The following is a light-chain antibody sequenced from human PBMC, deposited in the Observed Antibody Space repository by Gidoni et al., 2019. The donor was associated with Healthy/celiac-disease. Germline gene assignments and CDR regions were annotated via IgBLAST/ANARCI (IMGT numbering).Light chain of an antibody. CDR2: AAS. CDR3: QQLRNT. V-gene: IGKV1-9*01. Sequence: DIQLTQSPSFLSASVGDRVTITCRASQGISSYLAWYQQKPGKAPKLLIYAASTLQSGVPSRFSGSGSGTEFTLTISSLQPEDFATYYCQQLRNTFGPGTKVDIK. CDR1: QGISSY. J-gene: IGKJ3*01.